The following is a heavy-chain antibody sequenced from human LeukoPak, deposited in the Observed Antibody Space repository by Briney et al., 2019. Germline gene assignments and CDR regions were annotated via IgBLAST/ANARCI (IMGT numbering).Heavy chain of an antibody. CDR2: IWYDGSNK. J-gene: IGHJ4*02. Sequence: PGGSLRLSCAASGFTFSSYGMHWVRRAPGKGLEWVAVIWYDGSNKYYADSVKGRFTISRDNSKNTLYLQMNSLRAEDTAVYYCARALPDYDSSGYLYWGQGTLVTVSS. CDR1: GFTFSSYG. CDR3: ARALPDYDSSGYLY. V-gene: IGHV3-33*01. D-gene: IGHD3-22*01.